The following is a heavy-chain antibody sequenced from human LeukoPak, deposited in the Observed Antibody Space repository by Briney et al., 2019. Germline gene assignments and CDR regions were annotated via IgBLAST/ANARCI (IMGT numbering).Heavy chain of an antibody. V-gene: IGHV3-21*01. CDR1: GFTFSSYS. CDR2: ISSSSSYI. D-gene: IGHD6-19*01. Sequence: GGSLRLSCAASGFTFSSYSMNWVRQAPGKGLEWVSSISSSSSYIYYADSVKGRFTISRDNAKNSLYLQMNSLRAEDSAVYYCARAVAGKKLYYFDYWGQGTLVTVSS. J-gene: IGHJ4*02. CDR3: ARAVAGKKLYYFDY.